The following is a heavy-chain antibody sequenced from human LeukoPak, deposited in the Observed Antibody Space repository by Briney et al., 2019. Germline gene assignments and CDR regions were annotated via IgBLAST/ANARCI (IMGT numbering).Heavy chain of an antibody. CDR2: ISWNSGSI. CDR3: AKDRTNYYYDSSGYYYIAY. D-gene: IGHD3-22*01. CDR1: GFTFDDYA. J-gene: IGHJ4*02. Sequence: GGSLRLSCAASGFTFDDYAMHWVRQAPGKGLEWVSGISWNSGSIGYADSVKGRFTISRDNAKNSLYLQMNSLRAEDTALYYCAKDRTNYYYDSSGYYYIAYWGQGTLVTVSS. V-gene: IGHV3-9*01.